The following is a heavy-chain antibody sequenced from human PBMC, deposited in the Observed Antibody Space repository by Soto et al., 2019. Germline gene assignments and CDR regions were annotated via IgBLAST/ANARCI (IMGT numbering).Heavy chain of an antibody. CDR1: GFSFTNYA. CDR3: AKRVKNGSTSVGNAMDV. CDR2: ISGSGDGR. D-gene: IGHD1-26*01. V-gene: IGHV3-23*01. J-gene: IGHJ6*02. Sequence: EVQLLESGGGLVQPGGSLRLSCAASGFSFTNYAVTWVRQAPGKGLEWVSAISGSGDGRYYADSVRGRFTVSGDNSKSTVPLQMNTLRADDTPVYFCAKRVKNGSTSVGNAMDVWGQGTTVTVSS.